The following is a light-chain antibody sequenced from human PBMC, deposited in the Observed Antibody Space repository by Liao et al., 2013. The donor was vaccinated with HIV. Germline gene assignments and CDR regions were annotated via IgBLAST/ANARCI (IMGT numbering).Light chain of an antibody. J-gene: IGLJ3*02. V-gene: IGLV3-21*04. CDR1: KIGSKS. CDR3: QVWDSSSDHWM. CDR2: YDS. Sequence: SYELTQPPSVSVAPGQTARITCGGNKIGSKSVHWYQQRPGQAPLLVIYYDSGRPSGIPERFSASNSGNTATLTISRVEAGDEADYYCQVWDSSSDHWMFGGGTKLTVL.